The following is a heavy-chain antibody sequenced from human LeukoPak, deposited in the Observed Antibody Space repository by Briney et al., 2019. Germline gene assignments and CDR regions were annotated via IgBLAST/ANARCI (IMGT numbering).Heavy chain of an antibody. CDR3: ARSSLPYYYYYYMDV. J-gene: IGHJ6*03. CDR2: IIPIFGTA. CDR1: GGTFSSYA. V-gene: IGHV1-69*05. Sequence: SVKVSCKASGGTFSSYAISWVRQAAGQGLEWMGGIIPIFGTANYAQKFQGRVTITTDESTSTAYMELSSLRSEDTAVYYCARSSLPYYYYYYMDVWGKGTTVTVSS. D-gene: IGHD6-6*01.